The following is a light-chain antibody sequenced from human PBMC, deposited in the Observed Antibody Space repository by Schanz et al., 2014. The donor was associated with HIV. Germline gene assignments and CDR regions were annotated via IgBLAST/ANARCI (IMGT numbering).Light chain of an antibody. CDR1: TGAVTRSHY. CDR2: STG. V-gene: IGLV7-43*01. CDR3: LLYYGGTWV. Sequence: QAVVTQEPSLTVSPGGTVTLTCASSTGAVTRSHYPNWFQQKPGQAPRSLVYSTGDYHSWTPARFSGSLLGGKATLTLSGVQPEDEAEYYCLLYYGGTWVFGGGTKLTVL. J-gene: IGLJ3*02.